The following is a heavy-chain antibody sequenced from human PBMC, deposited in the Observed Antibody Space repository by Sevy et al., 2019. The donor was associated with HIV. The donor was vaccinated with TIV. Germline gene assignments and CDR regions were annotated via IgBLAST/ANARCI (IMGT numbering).Heavy chain of an antibody. Sequence: GGSLRLSCAASGFSVSDNYMSWVRQTPGNRLEWVSVIYIGDSTFYADSVKGRFTISRDNSKNTLFLQMNSLRDEDTAVYYCASGLLRYFFDYSGQRTLVTVSS. J-gene: IGHJ4*02. CDR2: IYIGDST. CDR1: GFSVSDNY. CDR3: ASGLLRYFFDY. V-gene: IGHV3-53*01. D-gene: IGHD3-22*01.